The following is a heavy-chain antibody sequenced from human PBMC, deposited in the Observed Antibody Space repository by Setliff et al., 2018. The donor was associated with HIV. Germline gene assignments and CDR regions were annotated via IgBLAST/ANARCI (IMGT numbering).Heavy chain of an antibody. CDR2: IKQDGAEK. Sequence: LRLSCAASGFTFSGTWMAWVRQAPGKGPEWVANIKQDGAEKHYMDSVKGRFTISRDNADRSIYLPMNSLRVEDTAVYYCAKGTYCSGGNCYSGFLDYWGQGTLVTVSS. D-gene: IGHD2-15*01. CDR1: GFTFSGTW. J-gene: IGHJ4*02. CDR3: AKGTYCSGGNCYSGFLDY. V-gene: IGHV3-7*01.